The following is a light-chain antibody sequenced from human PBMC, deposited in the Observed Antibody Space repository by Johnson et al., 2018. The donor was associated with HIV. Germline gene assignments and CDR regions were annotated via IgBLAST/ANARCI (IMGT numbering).Light chain of an antibody. Sequence: QSVLTQSPSVSAAPGQKVTISCSGSSSNIGNNYVSWYQQLPGTAPKLLIYANTKRPSGIPDRFSGSKSGTSATLGITGLQTGDEADYYCGTWDSSLSAVFGTGTKVTVL. CDR1: SSNIGNNY. CDR2: ANT. J-gene: IGLJ1*01. CDR3: GTWDSSLSAV. V-gene: IGLV1-51*01.